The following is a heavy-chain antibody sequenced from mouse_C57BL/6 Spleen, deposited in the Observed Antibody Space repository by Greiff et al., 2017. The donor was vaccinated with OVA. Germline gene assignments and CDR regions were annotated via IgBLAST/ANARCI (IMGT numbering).Heavy chain of an antibody. J-gene: IGHJ3*01. D-gene: IGHD1-2*01. V-gene: IGHV1-61*01. CDR3: ARGENYDGPWFAY. Sequence: QVQLQQSGAELVRPGSSVKLSCKASGYTFTSYWMDWVKQRPGQGLEWIGNIYPSDSETHYNQKFKDKATLTVDKSSSTAYMQLSSLTSEDSAVYYCARGENYDGPWFAYWGQGTLVTVSA. CDR2: IYPSDSET. CDR1: GYTFTSYW.